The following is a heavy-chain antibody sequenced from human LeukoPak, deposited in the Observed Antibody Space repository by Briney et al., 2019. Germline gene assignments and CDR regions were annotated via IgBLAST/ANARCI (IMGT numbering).Heavy chain of an antibody. CDR2: IYHSGST. CDR1: GGSISSSNW. Sequence: SETLSLTCAVSGGSISSSNWWSWVRQPPGKGLEWIGEIYHSGSTNYNPSLKSRVAISADTPKNQFSLKLSSTTAADTAVYYCARAPVATPSEFDYWGQGTLVTVSS. D-gene: IGHD5-12*01. V-gene: IGHV4-4*02. CDR3: ARAPVATPSEFDY. J-gene: IGHJ4*02.